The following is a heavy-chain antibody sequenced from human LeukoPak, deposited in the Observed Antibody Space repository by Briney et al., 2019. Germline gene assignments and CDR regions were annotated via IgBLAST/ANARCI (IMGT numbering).Heavy chain of an antibody. V-gene: IGHV3-23*01. CDR2: ISGSGGST. D-gene: IGHD3-16*01. CDR3: AKDRSRWRLGGPGAFDI. CDR1: GFTFSSYA. Sequence: GGSLRLSCAASGFTFSSYAMSWVRQAPGKGLEWVSAISGSGGSTYYADSVKGRFTISRDNSKNTLYLQMNSLRAEDTAVYYCAKDRSRWRLGGPGAFDIWGQGTMVTVSS. J-gene: IGHJ3*02.